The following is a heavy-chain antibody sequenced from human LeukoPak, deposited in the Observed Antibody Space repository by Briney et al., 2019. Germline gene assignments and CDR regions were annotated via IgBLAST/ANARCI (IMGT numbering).Heavy chain of an antibody. CDR3: AREGPYSSSGNTPENFQH. J-gene: IGHJ1*01. V-gene: IGHV3-21*01. Sequence: GGSLRLSRAASGFTFSSYSMNWVRQAPGKGLEWVSSISSSSSYIYYADSVKGRFTISRDNAKNSLYLQMNSLRAEDTAVYYCAREGPYSSSGNTPENFQHWGQGTLVTVSS. D-gene: IGHD6-13*01. CDR2: ISSSSSYI. CDR1: GFTFSSYS.